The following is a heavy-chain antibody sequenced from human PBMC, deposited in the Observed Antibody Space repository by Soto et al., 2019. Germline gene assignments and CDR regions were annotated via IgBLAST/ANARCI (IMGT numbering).Heavy chain of an antibody. Sequence: QVQLQQWGAGLLKPSETLSLTCAVYGGSFSGYYWSWIRQPPGKGLEWIGEINHSGSTNYNPSLKSRFTISVDTSKNQFSLKMSSVTAADTAVYYCARGLSKSGFYYMDVWGKGTTVTVSS. J-gene: IGHJ6*03. CDR2: INHSGST. CDR3: ARGLSKSGFYYMDV. V-gene: IGHV4-34*01. CDR1: GGSFSGYY. D-gene: IGHD3-10*01.